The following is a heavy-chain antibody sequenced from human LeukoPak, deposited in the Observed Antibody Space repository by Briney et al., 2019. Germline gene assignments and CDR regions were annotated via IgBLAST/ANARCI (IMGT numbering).Heavy chain of an antibody. J-gene: IGHJ4*02. CDR2: ISGTGVTT. V-gene: IGHV3-23*01. CDR3: ATHYDTSGYYYFDF. Sequence: GGSLRLSCAASGFTFSSCALTWVRQAPGKGLEWVSTISGTGVTTFYAGSVRGRFTISRDNSKNTLYLQMSSLRAEDTAVYYCATHYDTSGYYYFDFWGQGTLVTVPS. CDR1: GFTFSSCA. D-gene: IGHD3-22*01.